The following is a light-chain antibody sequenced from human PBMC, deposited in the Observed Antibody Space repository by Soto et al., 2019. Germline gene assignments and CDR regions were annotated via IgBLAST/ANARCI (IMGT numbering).Light chain of an antibody. V-gene: IGLV2-23*01. CDR3: CSYAGSGTLV. J-gene: IGLJ3*02. CDR1: SSDVGSYNL. Sequence: QSALTQPASVSGSPGQSITISCTGTSSDVGSYNLVSWYQQHPGKAPKLMIHEGSKRPSGVSNRFSGSKSGNTDSLTISGLQAEDESDYFCCSYAGSGTLVFGGGTKLTVL. CDR2: EGS.